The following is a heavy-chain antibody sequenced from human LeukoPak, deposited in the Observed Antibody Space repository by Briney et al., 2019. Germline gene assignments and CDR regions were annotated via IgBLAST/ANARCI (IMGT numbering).Heavy chain of an antibody. Sequence: SETLSLTCTVSGGSITSYYWSWFRQPPGKGLEWIACMHYTASTSYNPSLESRVTMSMDTSKSQFSLKLNSVTAADTAVYYCARDARGSRSYNYWGQGTLVTVSS. CDR2: MHYTAST. V-gene: IGHV4-59*01. CDR3: ARDARGSRSYNY. D-gene: IGHD3-10*01. CDR1: GGSITSYY. J-gene: IGHJ4*02.